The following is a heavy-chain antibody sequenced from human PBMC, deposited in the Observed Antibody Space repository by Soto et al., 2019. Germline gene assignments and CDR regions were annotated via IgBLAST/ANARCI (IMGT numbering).Heavy chain of an antibody. Sequence: SETLSLTCTVSGGSISSYYWSWIRQPPGKGLEWIGYIYYSGSTNYNPSLKSRVTISVDTSKNQFSLKLSSVTAADTAVYYCARHVSIAVAGTGEFDYWGQGTLVTVSS. CDR2: IYYSGST. J-gene: IGHJ4*02. CDR3: ARHVSIAVAGTGEFDY. CDR1: GGSISSYY. V-gene: IGHV4-59*08. D-gene: IGHD6-19*01.